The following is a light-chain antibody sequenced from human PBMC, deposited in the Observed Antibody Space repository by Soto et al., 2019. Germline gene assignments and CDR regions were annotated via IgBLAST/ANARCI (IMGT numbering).Light chain of an antibody. CDR2: EGN. J-gene: IGLJ1*01. V-gene: IGLV2-23*01. CDR1: SSDVGRYNL. CDR3: CSHAGSPYV. Sequence: QSVLTQPDSVSGSPGQSITISCTGTSSDVGRYNLVSWYQQHPGKAPKLMIYEGNKRPSGVSNRFSGSKSGNTASLTISGLQAEDEADYYCCSHAGSPYVFGTGTKLTVL.